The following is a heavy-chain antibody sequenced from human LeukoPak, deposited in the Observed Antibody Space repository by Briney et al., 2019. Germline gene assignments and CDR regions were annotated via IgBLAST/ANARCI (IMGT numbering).Heavy chain of an antibody. CDR2: IHYGGST. J-gene: IGHJ3*01. D-gene: IGHD3-22*01. CDR3: ARDSVDESSGYYPSGAFDL. Sequence: PSETLSLTCTVSSGSITRHYWTWIRQPPGKGLEWIGYIHYGGSTNYNPSLKRRVTISIKTYKKQFSLNMSSVTPADTALYYCARDSVDESSGYYPSGAFDLWGQGTLVTVSS. CDR1: SGSITRHY. V-gene: IGHV4-59*11.